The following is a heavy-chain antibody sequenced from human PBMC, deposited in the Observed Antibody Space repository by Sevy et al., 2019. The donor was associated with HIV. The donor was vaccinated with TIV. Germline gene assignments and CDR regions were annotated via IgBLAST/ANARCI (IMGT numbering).Heavy chain of an antibody. D-gene: IGHD3-22*01. Sequence: GGSLRLSCAASGFTFNTHVMNWVRQAPGKGLEWVSSISGFGNTYYADSVRGRFTISRDNAKNTLYLQMNSLRADDTAVYYCAKVLNPALESMMEVTVRSLKGFDVWGQGTMVTV. J-gene: IGHJ3*01. CDR1: GFTFNTHV. V-gene: IGHV3-23*01. CDR3: AKVLNPALESMMEVTVRSLKGFDV. CDR2: ISGFGNT.